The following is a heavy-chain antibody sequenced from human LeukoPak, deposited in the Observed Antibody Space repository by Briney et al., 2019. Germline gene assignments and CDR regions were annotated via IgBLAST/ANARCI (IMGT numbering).Heavy chain of an antibody. D-gene: IGHD3-22*01. CDR2: LYYNGGT. CDR3: ARAGSGYSFDI. J-gene: IGHJ3*02. V-gene: IGHV4-59*01. CDR1: GVSFSTYY. Sequence: PSETLSLTCTVSGVSFSTYYWSWIRQPPGKGLDWIGYLYYNGGTNYNPSLKSRVTTSVDTSKNHFSLRLNSVTAADTAVYYCARAGSGYSFDIWGQGTMVTVSS.